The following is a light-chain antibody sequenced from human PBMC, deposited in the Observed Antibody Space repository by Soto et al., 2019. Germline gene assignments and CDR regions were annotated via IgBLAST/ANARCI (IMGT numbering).Light chain of an antibody. CDR1: QSISSY. CDR2: DAS. V-gene: IGKV3-11*01. CDR3: QQRTNWIT. Sequence: EVVLTQSPATLSLSPGDRATLSCRASQSISSYLAWYQQRLGQAPRLLIYDASNWATGIPARFSGSGSGTDFTLTISSLEPEDFAVYYCQQRTNWITFGGGTKVEIK. J-gene: IGKJ4*01.